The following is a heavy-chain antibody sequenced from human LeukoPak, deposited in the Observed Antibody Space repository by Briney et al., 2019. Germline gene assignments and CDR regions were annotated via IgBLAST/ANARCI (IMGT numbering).Heavy chain of an antibody. CDR3: ARDSRTFGGVMGDY. V-gene: IGHV3-21*01. J-gene: IGHJ4*02. CDR2: ISSSSSYI. D-gene: IGHD3-16*01. Sequence: PGGSLRLSCAASGFTFGSYSMNWVRQAPGKGLEWVSSISSSSSYIYYADSVKGRFTISRDNAKNSLYLQMNSLRAEDTAVYYCARDSRTFGGVMGDYWGQGTLVTVSS. CDR1: GFTFGSYS.